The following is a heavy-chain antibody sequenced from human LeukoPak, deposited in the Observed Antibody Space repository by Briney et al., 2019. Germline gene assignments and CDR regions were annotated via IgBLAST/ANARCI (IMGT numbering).Heavy chain of an antibody. CDR3: VKDAGIEARPWYFDS. J-gene: IGHJ4*02. CDR2: INYQSATF. D-gene: IGHD6-6*01. V-gene: IGHV3-9*01. CDR1: GFTFDDYG. Sequence: GGSLRLSCAASGFTFDDYGLHWVRQAPGKGLEWASGINYQSATFDADSVKGRFTISRDNAKSLLFLLMDSLRPEDSALYYCVKDAGIEARPWYFDSWGQGTQVIVSS.